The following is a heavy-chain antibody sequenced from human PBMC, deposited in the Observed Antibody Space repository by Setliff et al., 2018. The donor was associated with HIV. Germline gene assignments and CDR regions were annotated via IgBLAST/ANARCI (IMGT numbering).Heavy chain of an antibody. CDR3: ARCPSPPYCTSTTCYVDYYYMDV. J-gene: IGHJ6*03. CDR2: IYYSGDT. D-gene: IGHD2-2*01. Sequence: SETLSLTCTVSGGSISSYYWSWIRQPPGNGLEWIGYIYYSGDTNYTPSLKSRVTMSVDTSKNQFSLKLSSVTAADTAVYYCARCPSPPYCTSTTCYVDYYYMDVWGKGTTVTVSS. V-gene: IGHV4-59*01. CDR1: GGSISSYY.